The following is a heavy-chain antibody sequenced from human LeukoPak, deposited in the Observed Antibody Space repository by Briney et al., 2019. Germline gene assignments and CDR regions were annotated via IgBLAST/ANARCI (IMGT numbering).Heavy chain of an antibody. J-gene: IGHJ6*02. CDR3: ARGHYGMDV. Sequence: GGSLRLSCAASGFTFSGYSMNWVRQAPGKGLEWVSSITITSSYIYYADSLKGRFTISRDNAKSSLYLQMNSLSAEDTAIYYCARGHYGMDVWGQGTTVTVSS. CDR2: ITITSSYI. CDR1: GFTFSGYS. V-gene: IGHV3-21*01.